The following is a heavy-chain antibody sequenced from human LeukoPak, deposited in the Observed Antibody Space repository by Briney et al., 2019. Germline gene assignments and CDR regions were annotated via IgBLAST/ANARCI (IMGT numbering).Heavy chain of an antibody. CDR2: MNPNRGNT. CDR1: GYTFTRYV. Sequence: ASVNVSCKASGYTFTRYVINWARQATGKGRDWMGWMNPNRGNTGYAQKFQGRVTMTRNTSISTAYMELSSLRSEDTAVYYCARGKGNGFDRWGQGTLVTVSS. J-gene: IGHJ5*02. V-gene: IGHV1-8*01. CDR3: ARGKGNGFDR.